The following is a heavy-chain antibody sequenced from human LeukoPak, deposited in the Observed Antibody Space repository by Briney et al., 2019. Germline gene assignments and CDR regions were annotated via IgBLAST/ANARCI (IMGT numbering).Heavy chain of an antibody. V-gene: IGHV1-69*13. D-gene: IGHD2-2*02. J-gene: IGHJ4*02. CDR2: IIPIFGTA. CDR3: ARAPVGYCSSTSCYTRFDY. CDR1: GGTFSSYA. Sequence: SVKVSCKASGGTFSSYAISWVRQAPGQGLEWMGGIIPIFGTANYAQKFQGRVTITADESTSTAYMELSSLRSEDTAVYYCARAPVGYCSSTSCYTRFDYWGQGTLVTVSS.